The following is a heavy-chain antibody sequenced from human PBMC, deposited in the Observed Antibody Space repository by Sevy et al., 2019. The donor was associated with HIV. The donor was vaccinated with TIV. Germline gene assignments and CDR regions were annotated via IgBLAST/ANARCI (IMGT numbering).Heavy chain of an antibody. J-gene: IGHJ4*02. CDR3: ARDRAYSALDY. CDR2: INEDGSRL. CDR1: GFTFSGSW. D-gene: IGHD5-18*01. Sequence: GGSLRLSCVASGFTFSGSWTTWVRQAPGKGLERIAFINEDGSRLGYVDSVRGRFTISRENTKNSLYLQMNSLRAEDTAVYFCARDRAYSALDYWGQGTLVTVSS. V-gene: IGHV3-7*01.